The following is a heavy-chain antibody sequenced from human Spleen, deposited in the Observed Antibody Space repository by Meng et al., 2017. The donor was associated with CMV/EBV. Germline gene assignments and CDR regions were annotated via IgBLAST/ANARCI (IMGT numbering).Heavy chain of an antibody. V-gene: IGHV3-23*01. CDR1: GFTFNNYA. CDR2: ISGSGGSA. CDR3: ARAKTYYDILTGYYGPLYGMDV. J-gene: IGHJ6*02. Sequence: GESLKISCAPSGFTFNNYAMTWVRQAPGKGLEWVSAISGSGGSAYYADSVKGRFTISRDNSKNTLYLQMNSLRAEDTAVYYCARAKTYYDILTGYYGPLYGMDVWGQGTTVTVSS. D-gene: IGHD3-9*01.